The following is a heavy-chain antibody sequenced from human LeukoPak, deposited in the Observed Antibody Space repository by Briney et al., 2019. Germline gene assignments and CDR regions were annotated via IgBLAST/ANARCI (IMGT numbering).Heavy chain of an antibody. CDR2: IKQDGREK. Sequence: GGSLRLSCAASGFTFSNYWMSWVRQAPGKGLEWVANIKQDGREKYYVDSVKGRFTISRDNTKNSLYLQMNSLRAGDTAVYYCARVSGSWYDYYYYYMDVWGKGTTVTVSS. CDR3: ARVSGSWYDYYYYYMDV. CDR1: GFTFSNYW. V-gene: IGHV3-7*01. J-gene: IGHJ6*03. D-gene: IGHD6-13*01.